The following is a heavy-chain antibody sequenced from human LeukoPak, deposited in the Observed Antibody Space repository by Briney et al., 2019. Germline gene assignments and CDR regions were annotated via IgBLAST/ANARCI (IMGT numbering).Heavy chain of an antibody. CDR2: IWYDGSNK. J-gene: IGHJ1*01. CDR3: ARDQRPGWGEYFQH. D-gene: IGHD3-16*01. CDR1: EFTFSSYG. Sequence: PGRSLRLSCAASEFTFSSYGMHWVRQAPGKGQEWVGVIWYDGSNKYYADSVKGRFTISRDNSKNTVYLQMNSLRVEDTAVYYCARDQRPGWGEYFQHWGQGTLVTVSS. V-gene: IGHV3-33*01.